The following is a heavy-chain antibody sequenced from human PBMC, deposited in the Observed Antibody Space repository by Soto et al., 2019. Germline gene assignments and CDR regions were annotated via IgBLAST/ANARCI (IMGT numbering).Heavy chain of an antibody. CDR2: VYHSGTT. D-gene: IGHD3-10*01. J-gene: IGHJ4*02. Sequence: SETLSLTCTVSGGSLTNYYWSWIRQPPGKGLEWIGYVYHSGTTNYNPSLQSRVTTSLDRSKNQFSLEVRSVTAADTAVYYCARGPVSMIRGVRISGQPSYYCDFWDQGSLVTVAS. CDR1: GGSLTNYY. V-gene: IGHV4-59*01. CDR3: ARGPVSMIRGVRISGQPSYYCDF.